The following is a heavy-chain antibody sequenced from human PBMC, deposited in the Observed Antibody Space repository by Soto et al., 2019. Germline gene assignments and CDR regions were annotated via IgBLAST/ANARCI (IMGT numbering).Heavy chain of an antibody. CDR2: INHSGSP. D-gene: IGHD1-26*01. J-gene: IGHJ4*02. CDR3: TRGLFSGSSYSGSWYYFDS. V-gene: IGHV4-34*01. CDR1: GGSFSGYI. Sequence: QVRLQQWGAGLLKPSETLSLTCAVSGGSFSGYIWTWIRQTPGKGLQWIGQINHSGSPIYNPSLENRVTISTMSNNKFSLELSSVTAAATAVYYCTRGLFSGSSYSGSWYYFDSWGQGTMVTVSS.